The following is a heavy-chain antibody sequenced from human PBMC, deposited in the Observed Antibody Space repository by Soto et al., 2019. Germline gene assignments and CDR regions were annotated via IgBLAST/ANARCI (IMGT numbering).Heavy chain of an antibody. J-gene: IGHJ3*02. D-gene: IGHD7-27*01. V-gene: IGHV3-23*01. CDR2: ITSGSGGGT. Sequence: EVQLLESGGGLVQPGGSLRLSCVASGFTFSSNAMSWVRQAPGKGLEWVSHITSGSGGGTYYADSLKGRFTISRDNAKNTLYMQMNSLRVEATAGYYCGKGTWGAFDIWGHGTLVTVSS. CDR3: GKGTWGAFDI. CDR1: GFTFSSNA.